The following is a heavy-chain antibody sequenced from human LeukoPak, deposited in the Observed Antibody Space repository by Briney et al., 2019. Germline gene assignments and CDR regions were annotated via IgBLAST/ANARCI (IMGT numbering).Heavy chain of an antibody. CDR3: ARGDWQYINNRSNWFDP. CDR2: VDSSGTT. Sequence: PSETLSLTCTVSGGSIRSGSYFWTWIRQPAGKALEWIGRVDSSGTTNYNPSLKSRVTISVDTSKNQFSLKLSSVTAADTAVYYCARGDWQYINNRSNWFDPWGQGTLVTVSS. CDR1: GGSIRSGSYF. D-gene: IGHD2-21*01. J-gene: IGHJ5*02. V-gene: IGHV4-61*02.